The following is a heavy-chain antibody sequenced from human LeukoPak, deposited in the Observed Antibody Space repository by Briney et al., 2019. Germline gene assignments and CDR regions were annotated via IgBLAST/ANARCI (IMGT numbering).Heavy chain of an antibody. D-gene: IGHD3-3*01. CDR2: ISAYTGNT. CDR1: GHTFTSYG. Sequence: ASVKVSCKASGHTFTSYGISWVRQAPGQGLEWMGWISAYTGNTNYAQKLQGRVTMTTDTSTSTAYMELRSLRSDDTAVYYCARDIKPRIMKYYDFWTGFDPWGQGTLVTVSS. CDR3: ARDIKPRIMKYYDFWTGFDP. V-gene: IGHV1-18*01. J-gene: IGHJ5*02.